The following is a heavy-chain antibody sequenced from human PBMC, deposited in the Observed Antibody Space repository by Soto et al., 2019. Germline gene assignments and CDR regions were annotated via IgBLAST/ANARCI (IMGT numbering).Heavy chain of an antibody. J-gene: IGHJ6*02. V-gene: IGHV3-23*01. CDR2: TSGSGGST. CDR1: GFTFSSYA. D-gene: IGHD1-26*01. CDR3: ATSIVGATRYYYGMDV. Sequence: EVQLLESGGGLVQPGGYLRLSCAASGFTFSSYARSWVRQAPGKGLWWVSATSGSGGSTYYADSVKARFTISRDNHKNTLYLQMNSLIAEDTAVYYCATSIVGATRYYYGMDVWGQGPTVTVSS.